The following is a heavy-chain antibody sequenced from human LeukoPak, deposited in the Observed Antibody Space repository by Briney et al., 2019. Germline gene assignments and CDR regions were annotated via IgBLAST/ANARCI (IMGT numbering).Heavy chain of an antibody. CDR3: ATVRERGYRIYDFDY. D-gene: IGHD3-16*02. J-gene: IGHJ4*02. V-gene: IGHV1-2*02. CDR1: GYTFTDYY. Sequence: ASVKVSCKASGYTFTDYYIHWVRQAPGQGLEWMGWINANSGDTNYAQKFQGRVTVTRDTSISTDYMEMRRLTSDDTATCFCATVRERGYRIYDFDYWGQGTLVTVSS. CDR2: INANSGDT.